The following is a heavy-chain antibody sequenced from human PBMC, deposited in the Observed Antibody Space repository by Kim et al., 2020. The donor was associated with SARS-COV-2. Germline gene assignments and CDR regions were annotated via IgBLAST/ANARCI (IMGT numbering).Heavy chain of an antibody. CDR3: EREGYYSRRYDD. CDR1: GYTFTGYY. Sequence: ASVKVSCKASGYTFTGYYMHWVRQAPGQGLAWMGRINPNSGGKNYAQKFQGRVTMTRDTYISTAYMELSRLRSDAPAVYYCEREGYYSRRYDDWGQGTLVTVSS. CDR2: INPNSGGK. J-gene: IGHJ4*02. D-gene: IGHD6-13*01. V-gene: IGHV1-2*06.